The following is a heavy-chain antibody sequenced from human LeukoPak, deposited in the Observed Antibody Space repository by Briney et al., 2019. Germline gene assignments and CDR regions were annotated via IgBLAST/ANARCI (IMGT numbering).Heavy chain of an antibody. D-gene: IGHD1-7*01. J-gene: IGHJ3*02. V-gene: IGHV1-18*01. CDR2: ITAYDGNT. CDR3: ARQSFIAGDNWNYVLNGDDALDI. Sequence: ASMKVSCKASGYTFSRYGITWVRQAPGQGLEWMGGITAYDGNTNFAQNFQARVTMTTDTSTNTAYMELRSLRSDDTAVYYCARQSFIAGDNWNYVLNGDDALDIWGQGTMATVSS. CDR1: GYTFSRYG.